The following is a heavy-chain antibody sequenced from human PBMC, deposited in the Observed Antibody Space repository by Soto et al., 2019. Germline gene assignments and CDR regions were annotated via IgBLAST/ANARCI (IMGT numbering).Heavy chain of an antibody. CDR2: IYSGGST. D-gene: IGHD6-6*01. J-gene: IGHJ4*02. Sequence: EVQLVETGGGLIQPGGSLRLSCAASGFTVSSNYMSWVRQAPGKGLEWVSVIYSGGSTYYADSVKGRFTISRDNSKNTLYLQMNSLRAEETAVYYCARGSVDSSSWYYFDYWGQGTLVTVSS. V-gene: IGHV3-53*02. CDR1: GFTVSSNY. CDR3: ARGSVDSSSWYYFDY.